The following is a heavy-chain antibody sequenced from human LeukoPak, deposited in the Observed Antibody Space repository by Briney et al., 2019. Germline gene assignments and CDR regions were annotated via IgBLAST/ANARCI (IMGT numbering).Heavy chain of an antibody. CDR3: ARGMYDSRPV. D-gene: IGHD3-22*01. Sequence: ASVRVSSKASGYTFTDYFIHWVRQAPGQGLEWMGWINSNSGDTNYAQNFQDRVTMTRDTSITTAYMDLTRLTSDDTALYFCARGMYDSRPVWGQGTLVTVSS. V-gene: IGHV1-2*02. CDR1: GYTFTDYF. J-gene: IGHJ4*02. CDR2: INSNSGDT.